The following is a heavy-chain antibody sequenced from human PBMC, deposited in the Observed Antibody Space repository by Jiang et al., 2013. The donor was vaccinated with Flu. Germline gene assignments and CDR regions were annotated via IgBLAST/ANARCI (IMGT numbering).Heavy chain of an antibody. V-gene: IGHV3-21*01. CDR2: FSSSRSYI. J-gene: IGHJ3*02. CDR3: ARTYYYGSGSYPHDAFDI. Sequence: SCAASGFTFSSYSMNWVRQAPGKGLEWVSSFSSSRSYIYYADSVKGRFTISRDNAKNSLYLQMNSLRAEDTAVYYCARTYYYGSGSYPHDAFDIWGQGTMVTVSS. CDR1: GFTFSSYS. D-gene: IGHD3-10*01.